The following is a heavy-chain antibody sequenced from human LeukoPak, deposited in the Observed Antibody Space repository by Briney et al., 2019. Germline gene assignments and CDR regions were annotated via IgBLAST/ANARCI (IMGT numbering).Heavy chain of an antibody. Sequence: GGSLRLSCAASGFTFSDYWMSWVRQAPGKGLEWVANIKKDGSDKYYVDSVKGRFTISRDNAKSSLYLRMNSLRAEDTAVYYCARGHPYDSSGYYPTQFDYWGQGTLVTVSS. D-gene: IGHD3-22*01. J-gene: IGHJ4*02. CDR2: IKKDGSDK. CDR1: GFTFSDYW. CDR3: ARGHPYDSSGYYPTQFDY. V-gene: IGHV3-7*01.